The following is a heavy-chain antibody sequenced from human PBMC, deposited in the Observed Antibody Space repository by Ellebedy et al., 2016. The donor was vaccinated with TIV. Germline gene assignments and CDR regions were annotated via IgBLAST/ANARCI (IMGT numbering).Heavy chain of an antibody. J-gene: IGHJ5*02. D-gene: IGHD3-3*01. CDR2: ITGNGRGT. CDR3: TREHWSSLPS. Sequence: PGGSLRLSCAASGFSFSPQWMSWVRQAPGKGLVWVSGITGNGRGTNCADSVRGRFVISRDNAKNILYLQMNSLGADDTAVYYCTREHWSSLPSWGQGTLVTVSS. CDR1: GFSFSPQW. V-gene: IGHV3-74*01.